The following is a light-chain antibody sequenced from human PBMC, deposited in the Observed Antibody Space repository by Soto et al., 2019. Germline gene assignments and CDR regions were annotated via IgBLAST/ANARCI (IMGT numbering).Light chain of an antibody. Sequence: EIVLTQSPGTLSLSPGERATLSCRASQSVSSSYLAWYQQKPGQAPRLLIYGASSMATGIPDRFSGSGSGTDFTLTISGLEPEDFAVYYCQQYGRAFGQGTKVEIK. CDR1: QSVSSSY. V-gene: IGKV3-20*01. CDR3: QQYGRA. J-gene: IGKJ1*01. CDR2: GAS.